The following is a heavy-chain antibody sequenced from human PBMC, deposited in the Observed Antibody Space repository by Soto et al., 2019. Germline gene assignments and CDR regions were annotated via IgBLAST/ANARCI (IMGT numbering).Heavy chain of an antibody. CDR3: ASRIVGDYYYYGMDV. J-gene: IGHJ6*02. V-gene: IGHV4-39*01. Sequence: LETLSLTCTVSGVSSISSSYYWGWIRQPPGKGLEWIGSIYYSGSTYYSPSLKSRVTISVDTSKNQFSLKLSSVTAADTAVYYCASRIVGDYYYYGMDVWGQGTTVTSP. CDR1: GVSSISSSYY. CDR2: IYYSGST. D-gene: IGHD3-22*01.